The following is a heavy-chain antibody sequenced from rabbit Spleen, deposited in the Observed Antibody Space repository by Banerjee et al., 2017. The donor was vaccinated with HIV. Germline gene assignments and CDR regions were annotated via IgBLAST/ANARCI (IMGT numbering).Heavy chain of an antibody. CDR3: ARDLIGVIGWNFNL. J-gene: IGHJ4*01. D-gene: IGHD1-1*01. CDR1: GFSFSSSDY. Sequence: QSLEESGGDLVKPGASLTLTCTASGFSFSSSDYVCWVRQAPGKGLEWIACINTATGKAVYATWAKGRFTISRTSSTTVTLQMTSLTAADTATYFCARDLIGVIGWNFNLWGPGTLVTVS. V-gene: IGHV1S40*01. CDR2: INTATGKA.